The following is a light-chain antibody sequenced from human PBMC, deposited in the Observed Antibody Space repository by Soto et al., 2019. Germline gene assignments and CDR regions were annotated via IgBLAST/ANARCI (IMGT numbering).Light chain of an antibody. J-gene: IGLJ1*01. CDR2: EVS. V-gene: IGLV2-14*01. CDR3: SSYTSSSTYV. Sequence: QSALTQPASVSGSPGQSITISCTGTSSDVGGYNYVSWYQQHPGKAPKLLIYEVSNRPSGVSNRFSGSKSGNTASLTISGFQAEDEALYYFSSYTSSSTYVFGTGTKLTVL. CDR1: SSDVGGYNY.